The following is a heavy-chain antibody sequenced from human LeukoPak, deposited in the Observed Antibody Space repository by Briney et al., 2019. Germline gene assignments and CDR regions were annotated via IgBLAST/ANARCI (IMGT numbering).Heavy chain of an antibody. CDR2: ISAYNGNT. D-gene: IGHD2-2*02. V-gene: IGHV1-18*01. Sequence: GASVKVSCKASGYTFTSYGISWVRQAPGQGLEWMGWISAYNGNTNYAQKLQGRVTMTTDTSTSTAYVELRSLRSDDTAVYYCARGYCSSTSCYTGSYDWFDPWGQGTLVTVYS. CDR3: ARGYCSSTSCYTGSYDWFDP. CDR1: GYTFTSYG. J-gene: IGHJ5*02.